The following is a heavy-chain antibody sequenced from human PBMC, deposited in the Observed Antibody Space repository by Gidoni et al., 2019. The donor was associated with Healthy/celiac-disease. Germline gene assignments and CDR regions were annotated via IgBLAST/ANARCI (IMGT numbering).Heavy chain of an antibody. CDR2: IKQDGSEK. CDR1: GFTFSSDW. D-gene: IGHD6-19*01. J-gene: IGHJ5*02. Sequence: EVQLVESGGGLVQPGGSLRLSCAASGFTFSSDWMSWVRQAPGKGLEWVANIKQDGSEKYYVDSVKGRFTISRDNAKNSLYLQMNSLRAEDTAVYYCARDTGSSGWRKATGRFDPWGQGTLVTVSS. CDR3: ARDTGSSGWRKATGRFDP. V-gene: IGHV3-7*03.